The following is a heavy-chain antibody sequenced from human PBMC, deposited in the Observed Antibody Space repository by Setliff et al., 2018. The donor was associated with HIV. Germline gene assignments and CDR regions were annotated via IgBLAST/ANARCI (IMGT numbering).Heavy chain of an antibody. J-gene: IGHJ4*02. CDR2: IYHSGST. D-gene: IGHD4-17*01. CDR3: ARHRKDDYFLTAYFDS. CDR1: GGSISSNW. V-gene: IGHV4-4*02. Sequence: LSLTCAVSGGSISSNWWSWVRQSPGKGLEWIGEIYHSGSTHYNPSLQSRVTISVDTSKNLFSLKVNSVTAADTAVYYCARHRKDDYFLTAYFDSLGQGALVTVSS.